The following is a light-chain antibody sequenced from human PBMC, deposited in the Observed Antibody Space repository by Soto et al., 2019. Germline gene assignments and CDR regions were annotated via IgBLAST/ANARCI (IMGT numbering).Light chain of an antibody. V-gene: IGLV2-8*01. Sequence: QSALTQPPSESLSPGQSVTISCTGPSSDVGGYDYVSWYQQHQGKAPKLMIYEVTIRPSGVSDRFSGSKSGNTASLTVSGLQAEDEADYYCSSYTGGNPSYVFGTGTKVTVL. CDR3: SSYTGGNPSYV. CDR1: SSDVGGYDY. CDR2: EVT. J-gene: IGLJ1*01.